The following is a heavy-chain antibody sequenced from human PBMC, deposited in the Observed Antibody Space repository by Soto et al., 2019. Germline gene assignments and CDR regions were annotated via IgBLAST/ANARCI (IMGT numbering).Heavy chain of an antibody. CDR2: IIPIFGTA. CDR3: XRAYDSSGPFDY. V-gene: IGHV1-69*01. Sequence: QVQLVQSGAEVKKPGSSVKVSCKASGGTFSSYAISWVRQAPGQGLEWMGGIIPIFGTANYAQKFQGRVTITADESTSTAYMELSSLRSEXXXXXXXXRAYDSSGPFDYWGQGTLVTVSS. J-gene: IGHJ4*02. CDR1: GGTFSSYA. D-gene: IGHD3-22*01.